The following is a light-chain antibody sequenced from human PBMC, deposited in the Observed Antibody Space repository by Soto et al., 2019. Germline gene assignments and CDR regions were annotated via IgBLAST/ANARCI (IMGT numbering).Light chain of an antibody. CDR3: QQYNSYSVT. CDR1: QSISSW. V-gene: IGKV1-5*01. J-gene: IGKJ1*01. CDR2: DAS. Sequence: SQMSKSPSTLSASVGDRVTIACLASQSISSWLAWYQQKPGKAPKLLIYDASSLESGVPSRFSGSGSGTEFTLTISSLQPDDFATYYCQQYNSYSVTFGQGTKVDI.